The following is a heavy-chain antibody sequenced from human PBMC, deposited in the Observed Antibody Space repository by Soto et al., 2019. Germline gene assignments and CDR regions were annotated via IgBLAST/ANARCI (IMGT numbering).Heavy chain of an antibody. CDR2: MYHSGST. CDR1: GGSFIGYS. V-gene: IGHV4-30-2*01. J-gene: IGHJ4*02. D-gene: IGHD2-2*01. Sequence: PSETLCLTCAVDGGSFIGYSWSWIRQPPGKGLEWIGYMYHSGSTYYNPSLKSRVTISIDRSKNQFSLKLSSVTAADTAVYYCARVPDYWGQGILVTSPQ. CDR3: ARVPDY.